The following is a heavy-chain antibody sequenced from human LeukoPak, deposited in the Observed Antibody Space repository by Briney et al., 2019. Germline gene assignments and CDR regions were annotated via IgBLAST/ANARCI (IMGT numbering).Heavy chain of an antibody. Sequence: GGSLRLSCAASGFTFSSYAMSWVRQAPGKGLEWVANINQDGSEKNYVDSVKGRFTISRDNAKTSVSLQMNGLRAEDTAVYYCARDRGYSSFDYWGQGTLVTVSS. CDR2: INQDGSEK. D-gene: IGHD4-11*01. V-gene: IGHV3-7*04. CDR3: ARDRGYSSFDY. CDR1: GFTFSSYA. J-gene: IGHJ4*02.